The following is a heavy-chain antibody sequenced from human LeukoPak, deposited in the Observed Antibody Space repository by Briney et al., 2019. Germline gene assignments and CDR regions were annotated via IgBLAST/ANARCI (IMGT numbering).Heavy chain of an antibody. J-gene: IGHJ4*02. CDR3: ARDRTWLSYGYFDY. CDR1: GYTFTSYG. Sequence: GASVKVSCKASGYTFTSYGISWVRRAPGQGLEWMGWISAYNGNTNYAQKLQGRVTMTTDTSTSTAYMELRSLRSDDTAVYYCARDRTWLSYGYFDYWGQGTLVTVSS. D-gene: IGHD5-18*01. CDR2: ISAYNGNT. V-gene: IGHV1-18*01.